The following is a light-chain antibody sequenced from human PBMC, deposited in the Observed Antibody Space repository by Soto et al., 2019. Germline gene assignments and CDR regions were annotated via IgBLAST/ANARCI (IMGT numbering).Light chain of an antibody. CDR2: DAS. Sequence: EIVLTQSPATLSLSPGERVTLSCRASQSVSSYFAWYQQKPGQAPRLLIYDASNRATGIPARFSGSGSGTDFTLTISSLEPEEFAVYYCQQRSNGPLTFGQGTRLEIK. CDR3: QQRSNGPLT. J-gene: IGKJ5*01. CDR1: QSVSSY. V-gene: IGKV3-11*01.